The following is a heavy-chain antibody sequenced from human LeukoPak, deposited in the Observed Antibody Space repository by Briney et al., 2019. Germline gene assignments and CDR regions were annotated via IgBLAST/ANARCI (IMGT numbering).Heavy chain of an antibody. D-gene: IGHD3-22*01. J-gene: IGHJ4*02. CDR2: IKQDGTEN. CDR1: GFTFINFR. V-gene: IGHV3-7*01. CDR3: SRVGYYHDSSGNNPFDY. Sequence: TGGSLRLSCAASGFTFINFRMVWVRQAPGKGLEWVANIKQDGTENYYVDSVKGRFTISRDNAKNSLYLQMNSLRAEDTAVYYCSRVGYYHDSSGNNPFDYWGQGTLVTVSS.